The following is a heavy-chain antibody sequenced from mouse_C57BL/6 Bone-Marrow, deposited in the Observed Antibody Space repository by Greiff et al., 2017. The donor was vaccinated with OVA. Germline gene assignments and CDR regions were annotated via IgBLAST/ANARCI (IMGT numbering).Heavy chain of an antibody. CDR1: GYTFTSYW. Sequence: QVQLQQPGAELVKPGASVKMSCKASGYTFTSYWITWVKQRPGQGLEWIGDIYPGSGSTNYNEKFKSKATLTVDTSSSPAYMQLSSLTSEDSAVYYCARFPIYYDGTAWYFDVWGTGTTVTVSS. CDR2: IYPGSGST. D-gene: IGHD1-1*01. J-gene: IGHJ1*03. V-gene: IGHV1-55*01. CDR3: ARFPIYYDGTAWYFDV.